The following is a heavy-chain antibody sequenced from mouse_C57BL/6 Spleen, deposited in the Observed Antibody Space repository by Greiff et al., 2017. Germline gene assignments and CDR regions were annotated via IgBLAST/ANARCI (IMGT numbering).Heavy chain of an antibody. J-gene: IGHJ3*01. D-gene: IGHD2-1*01. Sequence: VQLQQSGPELVKPGASVKISCKSSGYSFTGYYMNWVKQSPEKSLEWIGEINPSTGGTAYNQKFKAKATFTVDKSSSTAYMQLKSLTSEDSAVYYWAIAPYGNPFAYWVQGSLDTVSA. CDR2: INPSTGGT. V-gene: IGHV1-42*01. CDR1: GYSFTGYY. CDR3: AIAPYGNPFAY.